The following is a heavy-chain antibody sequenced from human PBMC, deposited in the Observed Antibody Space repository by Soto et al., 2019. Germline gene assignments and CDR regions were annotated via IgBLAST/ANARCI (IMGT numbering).Heavy chain of an antibody. J-gene: IGHJ6*02. D-gene: IGHD6-6*01. CDR2: INPNSGGT. CDR1: GYTFTGYY. CDR3: ARVQITAARLLYGMDV. Sequence: QVQLVQSGAEVKKPGASVKVSCKASGYTFTGYYMHWVRQAPGQGLEWMGWINPNSGGTNYAQKFQGRAPMHRDTSLSTANMELSRQRSDDTAVYYSARVQITAARLLYGMDVWGQGTTDAVSS. V-gene: IGHV1-2*02.